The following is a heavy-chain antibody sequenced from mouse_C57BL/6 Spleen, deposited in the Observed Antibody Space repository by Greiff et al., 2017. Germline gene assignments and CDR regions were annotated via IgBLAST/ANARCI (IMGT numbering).Heavy chain of an antibody. CDR3: ARLITLRYFDV. Sequence: QVQLQQPGAELVKPGASVKLSCKASGYTFTSYWMQWVKQRPGQGLEWIGEIDPSDSYTNYNQKFKGKATLTVDTSSSTAYMQLSSLTSEDSAVYYCARLITLRYFDVWGTGTTVTVSS. D-gene: IGHD1-1*01. CDR1: GYTFTSYW. CDR2: IDPSDSYT. J-gene: IGHJ1*03. V-gene: IGHV1-50*01.